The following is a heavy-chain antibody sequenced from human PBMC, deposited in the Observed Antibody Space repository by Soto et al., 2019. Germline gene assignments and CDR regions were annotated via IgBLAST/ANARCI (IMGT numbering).Heavy chain of an antibody. V-gene: IGHV5-51*01. D-gene: IGHD3-3*01. CDR1: GYSFTSYW. CDR3: ARQGGYDFWSGANYGMDV. CDR2: IYPGDSDT. J-gene: IGHJ6*02. Sequence: GESLKISCKGSGYSFTSYWIGWVRQMPGKGLEWMGIIYPGDSDTRYSPSFQGQVTISADKSISTAYLQWSSLKASDTAMYYCARQGGYDFWSGANYGMDVWGQGTTVTVSS.